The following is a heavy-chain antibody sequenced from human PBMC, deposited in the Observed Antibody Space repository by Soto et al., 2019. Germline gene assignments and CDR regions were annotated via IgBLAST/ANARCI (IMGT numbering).Heavy chain of an antibody. Sequence: QVHLVQSGAEVKKPGASVKVSCKGSGYIFTTYGITWVRQAPGQGLEWMGWISAHNGNTNYAQKLQGRVTVTRDTSTRTAYMELRNLRSDDTAVYYCARGGYGDYWGQGALVTVSS. CDR3: ARGGYGDY. D-gene: IGHD1-1*01. J-gene: IGHJ4*02. CDR1: GYIFTTYG. CDR2: ISAHNGNT. V-gene: IGHV1-18*01.